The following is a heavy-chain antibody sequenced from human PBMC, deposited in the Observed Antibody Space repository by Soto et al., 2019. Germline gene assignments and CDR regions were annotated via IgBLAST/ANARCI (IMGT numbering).Heavy chain of an antibody. J-gene: IGHJ4*02. Sequence: QVTLKESGPVLVKPTETLTLTCTVSGFSLSNARMGVSWIRQPPGKALEWLEHIFSNDEKSYSTSLKSRLTITKDTSKSQVVLTMTNMDPVDTATYYCARIPYYYDSSGYYGFDYWGQGTLVTVSS. V-gene: IGHV2-26*01. CDR3: ARIPYYYDSSGYYGFDY. D-gene: IGHD3-22*01. CDR1: GFSLSNARMG. CDR2: IFSNDEK.